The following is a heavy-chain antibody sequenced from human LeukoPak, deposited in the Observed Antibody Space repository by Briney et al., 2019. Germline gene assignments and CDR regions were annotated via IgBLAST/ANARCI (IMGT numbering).Heavy chain of an antibody. D-gene: IGHD2-8*01. CDR2: IYQRATV. CDR1: GYSISSGYF. CDR3: ARGMGYYYYMDV. J-gene: IGHJ6*03. V-gene: IGHV4-38-2*02. Sequence: SETLSLTCNVSGYSISSGYFWGWVRQAPGKGLEWIGSIYQRATVHYNPSLKSRVTISLDTSKNHFSLNLRSMQASDTAVYYCARGMGYYYYMDVWGKGTTVTISS.